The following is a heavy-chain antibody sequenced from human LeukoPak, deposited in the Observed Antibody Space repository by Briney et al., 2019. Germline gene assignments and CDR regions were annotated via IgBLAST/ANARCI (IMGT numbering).Heavy chain of an antibody. V-gene: IGHV1-8*01. Sequence: ASVKVSCKASGYTFTSYGINWVQQATGQGLEWMGWMNPNSGNTGYAQKFQGRVTMTRNTSISTAYMELSSLRSEDTAVYYCALAYHIAAAGGMDVWGQGTTVTVSS. CDR2: MNPNSGNT. J-gene: IGHJ6*02. D-gene: IGHD6-13*01. CDR3: ALAYHIAAAGGMDV. CDR1: GYTFTSYG.